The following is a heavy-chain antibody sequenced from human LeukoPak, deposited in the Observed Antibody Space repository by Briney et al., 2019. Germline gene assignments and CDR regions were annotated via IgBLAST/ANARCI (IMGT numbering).Heavy chain of an antibody. Sequence: GGSLRLSCAASGFTFSSYGMHWVRQAPGKGLEWVAVIWYDGSNKYYADSVKGRFTISRDNSKNTLYLQMNSLRAEDTAVYYRARGTRGGTTRAFDIWGQGTMVTVSS. CDR3: ARGTRGGTTRAFDI. CDR1: GFTFSSYG. CDR2: IWYDGSNK. V-gene: IGHV3-33*01. D-gene: IGHD1-7*01. J-gene: IGHJ3*02.